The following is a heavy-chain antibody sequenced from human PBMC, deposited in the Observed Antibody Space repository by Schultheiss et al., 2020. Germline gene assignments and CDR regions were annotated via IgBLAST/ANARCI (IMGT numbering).Heavy chain of an antibody. CDR3: ARDGDYYDSSGYEY. CDR1: GGSISSSSYY. V-gene: IGHV4-39*07. Sequence: SETLSLTCTVSGGSISSSSYYWGWIRQPPGKGLEWIGSIYYSGSTYYNPSLKSRVTISVDKSKNQFSLKLSSVTAADTAVYYCARDGDYYDSSGYEYWGQGTLGTVSS. CDR2: IYYSGST. J-gene: IGHJ4*02. D-gene: IGHD3-22*01.